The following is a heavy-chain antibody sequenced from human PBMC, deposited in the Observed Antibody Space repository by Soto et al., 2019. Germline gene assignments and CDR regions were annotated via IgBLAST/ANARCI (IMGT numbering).Heavy chain of an antibody. Sequence: QITLKESGPTLVKPTQTLTLTCTFSGFSLSTSGVGVGWIRQPPGKALEWLALIYWDDDKRYSPSLKSRLTITKHTSQTHGVLTMTTMDPVDTATSYCAHDANTDTPMVKTYYVDYWGQGTLVTVSS. D-gene: IGHD5-18*01. CDR2: IYWDDDK. CDR3: AHDANTDTPMVKTYYVDY. V-gene: IGHV2-5*02. J-gene: IGHJ4*02. CDR1: GFSLSTSGVG.